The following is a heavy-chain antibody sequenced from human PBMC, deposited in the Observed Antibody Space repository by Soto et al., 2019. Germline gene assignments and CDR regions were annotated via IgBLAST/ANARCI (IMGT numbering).Heavy chain of an antibody. CDR2: IYYSGYT. D-gene: IGHD6-13*01. CDR1: GGSISSGTYY. V-gene: IGHV4-39*01. CDR3: ARPVGVEQQLVHDAFDI. Sequence: SETLSLTCTVSGGSISSGTYYWGWIRQPPGKGLEWIGTIYYSGYTYYNPSLKSRVTISVDTSKNQFSLKLSSVTAADTAVYYCARPVGVEQQLVHDAFDILGRGTMVTVSS. J-gene: IGHJ3*02.